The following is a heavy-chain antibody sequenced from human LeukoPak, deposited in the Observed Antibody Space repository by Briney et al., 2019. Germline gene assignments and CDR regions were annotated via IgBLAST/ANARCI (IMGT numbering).Heavy chain of an antibody. CDR2: ISYDGSNK. Sequence: GRSLRLSCAVSGFTLSSYAMYWVRHSPGRGLEWVAVISYDGSNKYYADSVKGRLTISRDNSKNKLYLQMNSVRAEDTAEYYCVRDARTVGITMIVVGFDYWGQGTLVTVSS. V-gene: IGHV3-30*04. CDR3: VRDARTVGITMIVVGFDY. D-gene: IGHD3-22*01. CDR1: GFTLSSYA. J-gene: IGHJ4*02.